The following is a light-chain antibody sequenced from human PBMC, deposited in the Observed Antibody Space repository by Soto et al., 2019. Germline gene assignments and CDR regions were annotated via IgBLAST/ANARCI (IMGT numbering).Light chain of an antibody. CDR2: DVH. V-gene: IGLV2-14*03. CDR3: SSYTARTPFHV. CDR1: RTDVDGHDY. Sequence: QSALTQPASVSGSPGQSITISCTGARTDVDGHDYVSWYQQHPGQAPKLIIFDVHNRPSGVSSRFSGSKSGDTASRTISGLRAEDDGDYYCSSYTARTPFHVFASGTKVTVL. J-gene: IGLJ1*01.